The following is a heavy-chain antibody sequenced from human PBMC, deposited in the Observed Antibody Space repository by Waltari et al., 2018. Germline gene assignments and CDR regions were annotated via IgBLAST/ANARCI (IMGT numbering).Heavy chain of an antibody. V-gene: IGHV1-2*04. Sequence: QVQLVQSGAEVKKPGASVKVYCKASGYPFTGYYIHWGPQAPGQGLEWMGWINPNSGGTNYAQKFQDWVTMTRDTSISTAYMDLSRLRSDDTAIYYCATAAGLYYYGMDVWGQGTTVTVSS. CDR1: GYPFTGYY. J-gene: IGHJ6*02. CDR2: INPNSGGT. D-gene: IGHD1-1*01. CDR3: ATAAGLYYYGMDV.